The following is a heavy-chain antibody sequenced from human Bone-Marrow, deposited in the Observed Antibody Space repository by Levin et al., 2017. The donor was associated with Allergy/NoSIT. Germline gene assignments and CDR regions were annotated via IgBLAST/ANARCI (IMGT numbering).Heavy chain of an antibody. V-gene: IGHV4-39*02. J-gene: IGHJ1*01. CDR3: ATGAGGSGYGGHFQD. CDR1: GASVRSSGYF. Sequence: SETLSLTCTVSGASVRSSGYFWGWIRQPPGKGLEWIGNLHYGGTTYYRSSLQRRVTISADPSKNEFSLELTAVRAADAAVYYCATGAGGSGYGGHFQDWGRGTLVTVSS. CDR2: LHYGGTT. D-gene: IGHD6-13*01.